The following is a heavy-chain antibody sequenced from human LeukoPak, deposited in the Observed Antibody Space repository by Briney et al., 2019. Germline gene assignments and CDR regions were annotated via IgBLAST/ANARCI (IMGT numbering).Heavy chain of an antibody. J-gene: IGHJ4*02. CDR3: AKLTAHRGVVPAANIDY. CDR1: GFTFSSYS. Sequence: GGSLRLSCAASGFTFSSYSMNWVRQAPGKGLEWVSAISGSGGSTYYADSVKGRFTISRDNSKNTLYLQMNSLRAEDTAVYYCAKLTAHRGVVPAANIDYWGQGTLVTVSS. CDR2: ISGSGGST. V-gene: IGHV3-23*01. D-gene: IGHD2-2*01.